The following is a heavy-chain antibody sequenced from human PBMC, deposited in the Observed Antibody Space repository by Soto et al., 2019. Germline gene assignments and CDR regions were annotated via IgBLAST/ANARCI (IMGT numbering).Heavy chain of an antibody. D-gene: IGHD3-22*01. V-gene: IGHV4-34*01. CDR3: AEPWYYYDISGYYDAPQYYYYGMDV. Sequence: PSETLSLTCAVYDGSFSGYYWSWIRQPPGKGLEWIGEINHSGSTNYNPSLKSRVTISVDTSKNQFSLKLSSVTAADTAVYYCAEPWYYYDISGYYDAPQYYYYGMDVWGQGTTVTVSS. CDR1: DGSFSGYY. CDR2: INHSGST. J-gene: IGHJ6*02.